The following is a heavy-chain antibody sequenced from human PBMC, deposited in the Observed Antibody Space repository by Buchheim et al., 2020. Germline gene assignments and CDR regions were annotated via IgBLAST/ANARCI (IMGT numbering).Heavy chain of an antibody. CDR3: AREGGYYYDSSGNGWYFDL. V-gene: IGHV4-30-4*01. D-gene: IGHD3-22*01. J-gene: IGHJ2*01. CDR2: IYYSGST. CDR1: GGSISSGAYY. Sequence: QVQLQESGPGLVKPSQTLSLTCTVSGGSISSGAYYWSWIRQPPGKGLEWIGYIYYSGSTYYNPSLKSRVTISVDTSKNQFSLKLSSVTVADTAVYYWAREGGYYYDSSGNGWYFDLWGRGTL.